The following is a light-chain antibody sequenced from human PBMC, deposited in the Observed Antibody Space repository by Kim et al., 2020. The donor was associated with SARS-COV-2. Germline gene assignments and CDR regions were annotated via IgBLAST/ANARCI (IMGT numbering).Light chain of an antibody. V-gene: IGKV1-39*01. CDR2: AAS. Sequence: ISRYLNWYQQKPGKAPKLLIYAASSLQGGVPSRFSGSGSGTDFTLTISSLQPEDFATYYCQQSYSTPLTFGGGTKVEIK. CDR3: QQSYSTPLT. CDR1: ISRY. J-gene: IGKJ4*01.